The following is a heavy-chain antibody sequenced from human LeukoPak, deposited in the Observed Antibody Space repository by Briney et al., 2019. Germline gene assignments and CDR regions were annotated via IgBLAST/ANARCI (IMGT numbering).Heavy chain of an antibody. Sequence: GRSLRLSCAASGFTFDDYAMHWVRQAPGKALEWVSGISWNSGSIGYADSVKGRFTISRDNAKNSLYLQMNSLRAEDTALYYCAKDIRARGYSYGFFGMDVWGQGTTVTVSS. CDR1: GFTFDDYA. CDR3: AKDIRARGYSYGFFGMDV. D-gene: IGHD5-18*01. CDR2: ISWNSGSI. J-gene: IGHJ6*02. V-gene: IGHV3-9*01.